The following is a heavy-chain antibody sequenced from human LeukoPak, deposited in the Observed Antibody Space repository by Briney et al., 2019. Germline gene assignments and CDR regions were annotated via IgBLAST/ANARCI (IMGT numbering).Heavy chain of an antibody. V-gene: IGHV4-30-4*08. CDR1: GGSISSGDYY. Sequence: SQTLSLTCTVSGGSISSGDYYWSWIHQPPGKGLEWIGYIYYSGSTYYNPSLKSRVTISVDTSKNQFSLKLSSVTAADTAVYYCARNSEIIVGATDYWGQGTLVTVSS. CDR2: IYYSGST. D-gene: IGHD1-26*01. J-gene: IGHJ4*02. CDR3: ARNSEIIVGATDY.